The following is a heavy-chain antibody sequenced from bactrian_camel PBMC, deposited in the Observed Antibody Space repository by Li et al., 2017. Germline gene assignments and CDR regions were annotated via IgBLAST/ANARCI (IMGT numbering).Heavy chain of an antibody. CDR3: YTGAYESGVYTHQGILGY. J-gene: IGHJ6*01. V-gene: IGHV3S31*01. Sequence: VQLVESGGGLVQPGGSLRLSCAASGFTFSSYAMFWVRQAPGKGLEWVSAINSGGGSTYYADSVKGRFTISRDNAKNTLYLHLNSLKTEDTALYYCYTGAYESGVYTHQGILGYWGQGTQVTVS. CDR2: INSGGGST. CDR1: GFTFSSYA. D-gene: IGHD2*01.